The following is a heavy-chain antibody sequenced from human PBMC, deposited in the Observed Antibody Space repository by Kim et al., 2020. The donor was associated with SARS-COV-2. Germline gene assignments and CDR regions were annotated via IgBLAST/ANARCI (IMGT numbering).Heavy chain of an antibody. V-gene: IGHV4-30-4*01. CDR3: AREGDDFRTVRYFDL. CDR2: IYYSGST. Sequence: SETLSLTCTVSGGSISSGDYYWSWIRQPPGKGLEWIGYIYYSGSTYYNPSLKSRVTISVDTSKNQFSLKLSSVTAADTAVYYCAREGDDFRTVRYFDLWGRGTLVTVSS. J-gene: IGHJ2*01. D-gene: IGHD3-3*01. CDR1: GGSISSGDYY.